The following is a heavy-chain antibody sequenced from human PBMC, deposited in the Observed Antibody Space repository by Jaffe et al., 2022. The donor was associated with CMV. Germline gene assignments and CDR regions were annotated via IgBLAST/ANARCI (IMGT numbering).Heavy chain of an antibody. CDR1: GYTFTSYG. CDR2: ISAYNGNT. J-gene: IGHJ6*02. Sequence: QVQLVQSGAEVKKPGASVKVSCKASGYTFTSYGISWVRQAPGQGLEWMGWISAYNGNTNYAQKLQGRVTMTTDTSTSTAYMELRSLRSDDTAVYYCAREPVPADYYYYYYGMDVWGQGTTVTVSS. V-gene: IGHV1-18*01. CDR3: AREPVPADYYYYYYGMDV. D-gene: IGHD2-15*01.